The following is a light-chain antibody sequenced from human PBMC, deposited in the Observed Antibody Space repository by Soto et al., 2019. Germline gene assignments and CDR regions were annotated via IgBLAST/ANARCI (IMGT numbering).Light chain of an antibody. CDR2: EVS. Sequence: QSVLTQPPSASGSPGQSVTISGPGTSSDVGGYNYVSWYQQHPGRAPKLMIYEVSKRPSGVPDRFSGSKSANTASLTVSGLQAEDEADYYCSSYAGSNNHVVFGGGTKVTVL. V-gene: IGLV2-8*01. CDR3: SSYAGSNNHVV. J-gene: IGLJ2*01. CDR1: SSDVGGYNY.